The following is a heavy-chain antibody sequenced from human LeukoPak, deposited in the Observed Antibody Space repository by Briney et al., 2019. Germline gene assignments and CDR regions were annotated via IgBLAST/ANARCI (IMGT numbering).Heavy chain of an antibody. J-gene: IGHJ4*02. V-gene: IGHV1-8*01. D-gene: IGHD6-13*01. CDR1: GYTFTSYD. CDR3: ASTSGYSSSWYERDDY. Sequence: ASVKVSCKASGYTFTSYDINWVRQATGQGLEWMGWMNPNSGNTGYAQKFQGRVTMTRNTSISTAYMELSSLRSEDTAVYHCASTSGYSSSWYERDDYWGQGTLVTVSS. CDR2: MNPNSGNT.